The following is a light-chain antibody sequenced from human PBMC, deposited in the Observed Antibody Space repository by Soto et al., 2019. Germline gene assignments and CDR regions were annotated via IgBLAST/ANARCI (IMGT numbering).Light chain of an antibody. CDR2: GNS. J-gene: IGLJ1*01. CDR3: SSFKGTNSFV. CDR1: SSNIGAGYD. V-gene: IGLV1-40*01. Sequence: QSVLTQPPSVSGAPGQRVTISCTGSSSNIGAGYDVHWYQQLPGTAPKLLIYGNSNRPSGVPDQFSGSKSGTSASLVITGLQAEDEADYYCSSFKGTNSFVFGTGTKLTVL.